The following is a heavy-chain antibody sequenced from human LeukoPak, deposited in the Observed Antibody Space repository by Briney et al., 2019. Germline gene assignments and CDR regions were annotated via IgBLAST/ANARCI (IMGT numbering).Heavy chain of an antibody. D-gene: IGHD3-22*01. CDR3: ARDYESSGYSQDAFDI. CDR1: GGTFSSYA. CDR2: IIPIFGTA. Sequence: SVKVSCKASGGTFSSYAISWVRQAPGQGLEWMGGIIPIFGTANYAQKFQGRVTITTDESTSTAYMELSSLRSEDTAVYYCARDYESSGYSQDAFDIWGQGTMVTVSS. J-gene: IGHJ3*02. V-gene: IGHV1-69*05.